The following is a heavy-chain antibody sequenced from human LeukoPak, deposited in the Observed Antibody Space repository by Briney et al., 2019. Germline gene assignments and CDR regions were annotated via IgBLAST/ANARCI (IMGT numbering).Heavy chain of an antibody. CDR3: ARVGGRYDFWSGYDPDYYYYYMDV. Sequence: GGSLRLSCTDSGFTFRNYWMTWVRQAPGKGLEWVANIKQDGSEKYYVDSVKGRFTISRDNAKNSLYLQMNSLRAEDTALYHCARVGGRYDFWSGYDPDYYYYYMDVWGKGTTVTVSS. J-gene: IGHJ6*03. CDR2: IKQDGSEK. D-gene: IGHD3-3*01. V-gene: IGHV3-7*03. CDR1: GFTFRNYW.